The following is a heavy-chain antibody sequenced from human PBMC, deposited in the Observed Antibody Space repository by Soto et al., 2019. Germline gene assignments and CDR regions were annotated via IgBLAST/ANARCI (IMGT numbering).Heavy chain of an antibody. D-gene: IGHD1-26*01. V-gene: IGHV1-18*01. CDR3: AREGRVGATTRYYYYYGMDV. CDR2: ISAYNGNT. Sequence: QVQLVQSGAEVKKPGASVKVSCKASGYTFTSYGISWVRQAPGQGLEWMGWISAYNGNTNHAQKLQGRVTMTTDTSTSTAYMELRSLRSDDTAVYYCAREGRVGATTRYYYYYGMDVWGQGTTVTVSS. J-gene: IGHJ6*02. CDR1: GYTFTSYG.